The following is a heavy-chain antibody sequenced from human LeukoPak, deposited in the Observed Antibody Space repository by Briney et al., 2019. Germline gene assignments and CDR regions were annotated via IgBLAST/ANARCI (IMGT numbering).Heavy chain of an antibody. CDR1: GGSISSNNYY. CDR2: IYNSGST. CDR3: ARDRSSYFDY. J-gene: IGHJ4*02. D-gene: IGHD1-14*01. Sequence: SETLSLTCTVSGGSISSNNYYWGWIRQHPWKGLEWIGSIYNSGSTYYNPSLKSRVTISVDTSKNQFALKLSSVTAADTAVYYCARDRSSYFDYWGQGTLVTVSS. V-gene: IGHV4-39*01.